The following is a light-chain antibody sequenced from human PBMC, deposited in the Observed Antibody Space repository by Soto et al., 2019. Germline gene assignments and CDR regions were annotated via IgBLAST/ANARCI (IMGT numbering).Light chain of an antibody. CDR3: QKYGRLIT. V-gene: IGKV3-20*01. Sequence: EIVLTQSPGTLSLSPGESATLSCRASRTVSSTSLAWYQQKPGQAPRLLIYGTSNRATGIPDRFTGSGSETDFTLTITRLEPEDFAVYYCQKYGRLITFGGGTKVEIK. CDR2: GTS. J-gene: IGKJ4*01. CDR1: RTVSSTS.